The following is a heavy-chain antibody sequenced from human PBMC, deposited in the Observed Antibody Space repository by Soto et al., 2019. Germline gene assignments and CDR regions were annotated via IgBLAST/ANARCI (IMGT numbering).Heavy chain of an antibody. J-gene: IGHJ4*01. V-gene: IGHV3-49*04. CDR3: TRAPLRCSGGSYYSADV. Sequence: PGGSLRLSCGTSGLTFPDTGISWVGKAPGKGLDWVGFFRSISHVATTDYAATVKGRFFISRADLLSISCLQVSNLETADTAAVYCTRAPLRCSGGSYYSADVWGQGTLVTVSS. CDR2: FRSISHVATT. CDR1: GLTFPDTG. D-gene: IGHD2-15*01.